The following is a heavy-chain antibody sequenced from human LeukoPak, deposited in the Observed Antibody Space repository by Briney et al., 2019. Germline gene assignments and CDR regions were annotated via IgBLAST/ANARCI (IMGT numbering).Heavy chain of an antibody. CDR1: GFTFSSYT. V-gene: IGHV3-21*01. CDR3: ARPSGYDSFDY. J-gene: IGHJ4*02. D-gene: IGHD5-12*01. Sequence: GGSLRLSCAASGFTFSSYTMNWVRQAPGKGLEWVSSISTSSSYIYYADSVKGRFIISRDNAKDSLYLQMNSLRAEDTAVYYCARPSGYDSFDYWGQGTLVTVSS. CDR2: ISTSSSYI.